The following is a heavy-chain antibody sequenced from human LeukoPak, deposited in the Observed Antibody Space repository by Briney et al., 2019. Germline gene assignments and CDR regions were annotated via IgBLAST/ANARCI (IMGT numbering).Heavy chain of an antibody. Sequence: SGTLSLTCTVSGGSISSYYWSWIRQPPGKGLEWIGYIYYSGSTNYNPSLKSRVTISVDTSKNQFSLKLSSVTAADTAVYYCASYTTVTTADWYFDLWGRDTLVTVSS. CDR2: IYYSGST. CDR1: GGSISSYY. V-gene: IGHV4-59*01. CDR3: ASYTTVTTADWYFDL. D-gene: IGHD4-17*01. J-gene: IGHJ2*01.